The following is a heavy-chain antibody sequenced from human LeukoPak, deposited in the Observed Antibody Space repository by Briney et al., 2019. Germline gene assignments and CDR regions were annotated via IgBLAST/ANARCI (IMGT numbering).Heavy chain of an antibody. J-gene: IGHJ4*02. Sequence: ASVKVSCKASGYTFTSYYMHWVRQSPGQGLEWMGIINPSGGSTSYAQKFQGRVTITADESTSTAYMELSSLRSEDTAVYYCARDMYYYDSSGYANFDYWGQGTLVTVSS. CDR2: INPSGGST. CDR3: ARDMYYYDSSGYANFDY. D-gene: IGHD3-22*01. CDR1: GYTFTSYY. V-gene: IGHV1-46*01.